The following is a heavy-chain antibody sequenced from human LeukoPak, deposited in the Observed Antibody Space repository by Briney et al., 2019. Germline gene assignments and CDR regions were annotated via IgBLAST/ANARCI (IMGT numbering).Heavy chain of an antibody. V-gene: IGHV4-59*01. CDR3: ASHSGSYAYFDY. J-gene: IGHJ4*02. Sequence: SETLSLTCTVSGGSISNYYCSWIRQPPGKGLEWIGYINYSGSTTYNPSLKSRVTISVDTSKNQFSLKLSSVTAADTAVYYCASHSGSYAYFDYWGQGTMVTVSS. D-gene: IGHD1-26*01. CDR2: INYSGST. CDR1: GGSISNYY.